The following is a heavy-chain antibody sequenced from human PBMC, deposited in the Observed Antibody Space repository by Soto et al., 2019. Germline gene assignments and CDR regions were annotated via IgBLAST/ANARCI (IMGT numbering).Heavy chain of an antibody. CDR1: GFTFKTDW. CDR3: ARDLSRSCGGGWCDALDI. V-gene: IGHV3-7*04. CDR2: IKGDGTKE. J-gene: IGHJ3*02. Sequence: EVQLVESGGGMVQPGRSLRLSCVGSGFTFKTDWMTWVRQGPGKGLEWVANIKGDGTKENYVDSVKGRFTISRDNAKKALYPQMNSLRVEDTAVYYCARDLSRSCGGGWCDALDIWGQGTVVTVSS. D-gene: IGHD2-21*01.